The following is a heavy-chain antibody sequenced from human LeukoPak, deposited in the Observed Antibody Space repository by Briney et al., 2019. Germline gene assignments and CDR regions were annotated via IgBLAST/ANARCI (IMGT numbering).Heavy chain of an antibody. V-gene: IGHV1-18*01. CDR2: ISAYNGNT. Sequence: ASVKVSCKASGYTFTSYGISWVRQTPGQGLEGMGWISAYNGNTNYAQKLQGRVTMTTDTSTSTAYMELRSLRSDDTAVYYCARVLYSADFWSGYYTDGAFDIWGQGTMVTVSS. CDR3: ARVLYSADFWSGYYTDGAFDI. CDR1: GYTFTSYG. D-gene: IGHD3-3*01. J-gene: IGHJ3*02.